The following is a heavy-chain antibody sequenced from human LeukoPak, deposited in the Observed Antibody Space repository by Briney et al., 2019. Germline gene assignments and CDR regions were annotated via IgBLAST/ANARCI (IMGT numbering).Heavy chain of an antibody. Sequence: PGGTLRLSCAASGFTFSSYGMSWVRQAPGKGLEWVSAISGSGGSTYYADSVKGRFTISRDNSKNTLYLQMNSLRAEDTAVYYCVGGAPGGWGYYFDYWGQGTLVTVSS. CDR2: ISGSGGST. D-gene: IGHD3-16*01. J-gene: IGHJ4*02. V-gene: IGHV3-23*01. CDR1: GFTFSSYG. CDR3: VGGAPGGWGYYFDY.